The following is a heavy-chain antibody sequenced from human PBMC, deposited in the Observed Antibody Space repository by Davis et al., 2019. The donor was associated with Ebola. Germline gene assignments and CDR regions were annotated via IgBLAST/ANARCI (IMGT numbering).Heavy chain of an antibody. J-gene: IGHJ4*02. V-gene: IGHV4-39*07. CDR2: INHSGST. CDR1: GGSISSRSYY. Sequence: SETLSLTCTVSGGSISSRSYYWGWIRQPPGKGLEWIGEINHSGSTNYNPSLKSRVTISVDTSKNQFSLKLSSVTAADTAVYYCARGRDFWRNWGQGTLVTVSS. CDR3: ARGRDFWRN. D-gene: IGHD3-3*01.